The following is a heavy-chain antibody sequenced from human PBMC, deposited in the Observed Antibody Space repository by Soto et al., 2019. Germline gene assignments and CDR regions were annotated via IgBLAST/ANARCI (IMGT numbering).Heavy chain of an antibody. CDR1: GYTFTSYA. V-gene: IGHV1-3*05. D-gene: IGHD3-22*01. Sequence: QVQLVQSGAEEKKPGASVKVSCKASGYTFTSYAMHWVRQAPGQRLEWMGWINAGNGNTKYSQKFQGRVTITRDTSASTAYRELRSLRSEDTAVYYCARGSGYYYWDDYWGQGTLVTVSS. J-gene: IGHJ4*02. CDR2: INAGNGNT. CDR3: ARGSGYYYWDDY.